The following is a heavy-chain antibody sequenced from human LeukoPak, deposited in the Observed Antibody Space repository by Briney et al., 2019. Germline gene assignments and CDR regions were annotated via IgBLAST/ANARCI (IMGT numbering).Heavy chain of an antibody. J-gene: IGHJ6*03. V-gene: IGHV1-8*01. Sequence: ASVKVSCKASGYTFTSYDINWVRQATGQGLEWMGWMNPNSGNTGYAQKFQGRVTFTRNTSISTAYMELSSVRSEDTAVYYCARMAWGGYGGGIYYYYYMDVWGKGTTVTVSS. CDR2: MNPNSGNT. D-gene: IGHD4-23*01. CDR1: GYTFTSYD. CDR3: ARMAWGGYGGGIYYYYYMDV.